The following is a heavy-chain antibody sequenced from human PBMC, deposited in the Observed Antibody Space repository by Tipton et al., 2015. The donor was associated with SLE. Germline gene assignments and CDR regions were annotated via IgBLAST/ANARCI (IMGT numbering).Heavy chain of an antibody. V-gene: IGHV4-61*05. CDR3: ARVDTAMVAYDY. Sequence: TLSLTCTVSGGSISSSSYFWGWIRQPPGKGLEWIGYIYYSGSTNYNPSPKSRVTISVDTSKNQFSLKLSSVTAADTAVYYCARVDTAMVAYDYWGQGTLVTVSS. CDR2: IYYSGST. J-gene: IGHJ4*02. CDR1: GGSISSSSYF. D-gene: IGHD5-18*01.